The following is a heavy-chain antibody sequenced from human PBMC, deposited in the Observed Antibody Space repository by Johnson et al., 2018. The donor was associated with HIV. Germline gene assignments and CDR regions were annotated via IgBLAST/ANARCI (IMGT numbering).Heavy chain of an antibody. J-gene: IGHJ3*02. D-gene: IGHD6-19*01. V-gene: IGHV3-7*01. CDR1: GFTFSSYW. CDR3: ARDGYSSGWYGNDAFDI. Sequence: MQLVESGGGVVQPGGSLRLSCAASGFTFSSYWMSWVRQAPGKGLEWVANIKQDGSEKYYVDSVKGRFTISRDNAKNSLYLQMNSLRAEDTAVYYCARDGYSSGWYGNDAFDIWGQGTMVTVSS. CDR2: IKQDGSEK.